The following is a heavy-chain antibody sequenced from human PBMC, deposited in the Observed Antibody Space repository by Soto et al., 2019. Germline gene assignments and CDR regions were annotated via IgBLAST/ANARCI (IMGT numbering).Heavy chain of an antibody. V-gene: IGHV3-23*01. CDR1: GFTFSSYS. Sequence: VSLRLSVADSGFTFSSYSLSWVRQAAGKGLEWVSGFRGSGDDGTTYYADSVKGRFTISRDNSKNMLFLQMNSLRAEDTAIYYCAKKVNSGSGSQYFDYWGQGTLVTVSS. D-gene: IGHD3-10*01. J-gene: IGHJ4*02. CDR2: FRGSGDDGTT. CDR3: AKKVNSGSGSQYFDY.